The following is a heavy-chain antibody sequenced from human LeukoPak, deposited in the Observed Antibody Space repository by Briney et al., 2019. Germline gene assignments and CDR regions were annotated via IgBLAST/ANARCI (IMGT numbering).Heavy chain of an antibody. Sequence: GGSLRLSCAASGFTFSSYDMTWVRQAPGKGLEWVSYISSSGSTIYYADSVKGRFTISRDNAKNSLYLQMNSLRAEDTAVYYCARDRAYCGGDCYPGYFDYWGQGTLVTVSS. D-gene: IGHD2-21*02. J-gene: IGHJ4*02. V-gene: IGHV3-48*03. CDR1: GFTFSSYD. CDR2: ISSSGSTI. CDR3: ARDRAYCGGDCYPGYFDY.